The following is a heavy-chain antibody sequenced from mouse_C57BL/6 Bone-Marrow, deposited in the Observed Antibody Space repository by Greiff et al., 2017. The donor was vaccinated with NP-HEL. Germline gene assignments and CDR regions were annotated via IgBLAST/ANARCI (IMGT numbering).Heavy chain of an antibody. CDR3: ARCITTVGMDY. D-gene: IGHD1-1*01. J-gene: IGHJ4*01. CDR2: ISDGGSYT. V-gene: IGHV5-4*03. Sequence: EVKLMESGGGLVKPGGSLKLSCAASGFTFSSYAMSWVRQTPEKRLEWVATISDGGSYTYYPDNVKGRFTISRDNAKKNQYLHMSQLKSEETAMYYCARCITTVGMDYWGQGPSATVSS. CDR1: GFTFSSYA.